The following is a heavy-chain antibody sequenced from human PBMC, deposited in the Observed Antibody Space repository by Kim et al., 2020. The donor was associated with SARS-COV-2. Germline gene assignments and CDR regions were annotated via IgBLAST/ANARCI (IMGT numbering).Heavy chain of an antibody. D-gene: IGHD3-22*01. J-gene: IGHJ4*02. CDR2: ISYDGSNK. Sequence: GGSLRLSCAASGFTFSSYAMHWVRQAPGKGLEWVAVISYDGSNKYYADSVKGRFTISRDNSKNTLYLQMNSLRAEDTAVYYCARDLGDSSGYYPDYWGQGTLVTVSS. V-gene: IGHV3-30-3*01. CDR1: GFTFSSYA. CDR3: ARDLGDSSGYYPDY.